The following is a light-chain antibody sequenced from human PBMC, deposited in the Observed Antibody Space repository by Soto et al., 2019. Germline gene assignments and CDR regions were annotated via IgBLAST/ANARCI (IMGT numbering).Light chain of an antibody. CDR2: EVS. CDR1: SSDVGNYKY. V-gene: IGLV2-8*01. Sequence: QYALTQSPSESGSPGQSVTISCTGTSSDVGNYKYVSWYQQHPGKAPKLMIYEVSKRPSGVPDRFSGSKSGNTASLTVSGLQVEDEADYYCSSYAGSNLGVFGGGTKLTVL. CDR3: SSYAGSNLGV. J-gene: IGLJ3*02.